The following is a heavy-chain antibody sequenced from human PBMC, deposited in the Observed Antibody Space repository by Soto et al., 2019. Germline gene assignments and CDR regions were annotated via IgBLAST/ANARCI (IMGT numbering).Heavy chain of an antibody. CDR3: ATELMRTGRAYGMDV. CDR1: VFTFSSYG. J-gene: IGHJ6*04. V-gene: IGHV3-30*03. Sequence: QVQLVESGGGVVQPGRSLRLSCAASVFTFSSYGMHWVRQAPGKRLEGVAVISYDGSNKYYADSVKDRFTISRDNSRNSIYMQMNSLREEDTAVYYCATELMRTGRAYGMDVWGKGTTVTVPS. CDR2: ISYDGSNK.